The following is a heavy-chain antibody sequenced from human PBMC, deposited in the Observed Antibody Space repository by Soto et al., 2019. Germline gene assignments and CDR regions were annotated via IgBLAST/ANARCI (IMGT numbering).Heavy chain of an antibody. CDR3: ARHYLTTVNNWFDP. CDR2: IYYSGST. Sequence: PSETLSLTCTASGGSISSSSYYWGWIRQPPGKGLEWIGSIYYSGSTYYSPSLKSRVTMSVDASKNQFSLKLSSVTAADTAVYYCARHYLTTVNNWFDPWGQGTPVTVSS. J-gene: IGHJ5*02. V-gene: IGHV4-39*01. CDR1: GGSISSSSYY. D-gene: IGHD4-4*01.